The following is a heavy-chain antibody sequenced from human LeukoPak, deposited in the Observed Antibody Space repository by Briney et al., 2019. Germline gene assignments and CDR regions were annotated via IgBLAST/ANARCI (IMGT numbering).Heavy chain of an antibody. V-gene: IGHV3-48*03. CDR2: ISSSGSTM. D-gene: IGHD3-10*01. CDR3: ARGSTVRSHEGDAFDI. J-gene: IGHJ3*02. CDR1: GFTYSSYE. Sequence: GGSLRLSCAASGFTYSSYEMNWVRQAPGKGLEWVSYISSSGSTMYYADSVKGRFTISRDNAKNSLYLQMNSLRAEDTAVYYCARGSTVRSHEGDAFDIWGQGTMVTVSS.